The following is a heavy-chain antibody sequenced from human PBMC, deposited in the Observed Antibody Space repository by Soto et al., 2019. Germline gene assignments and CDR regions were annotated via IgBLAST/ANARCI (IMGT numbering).Heavy chain of an antibody. D-gene: IGHD1-1*01. CDR1: GFTFSSYA. V-gene: IGHV3-23*01. CDR2: ISGGTGGT. J-gene: IGHJ5*02. CDR3: EKGTGPTPTKFDP. Sequence: VQLLESGGGLVQPGGSLRLSCAASGFTFSSYAMSWVRQAPGKGLEWVSGISGGTGGTYYADSVKGRFTISRDNSKNTLYLQMNSLRAEDTATYYCEKGTGPTPTKFDPWGQGTLVTVSS.